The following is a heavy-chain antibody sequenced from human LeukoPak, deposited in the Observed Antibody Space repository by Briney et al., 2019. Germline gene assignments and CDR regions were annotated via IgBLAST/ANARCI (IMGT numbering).Heavy chain of an antibody. CDR2: INHSGST. Sequence: SETLSLICAVYGGSFSGYYWSWIRQPPGKGLEWIGEINHSGSTNYNPSLKSRVTISVDTSKNQFSLKLSSVTAADTAVYYCARTNYSSSWYRRDAFDIWGQGTMVTVSS. D-gene: IGHD6-13*01. CDR1: GGSFSGYY. J-gene: IGHJ3*02. V-gene: IGHV4-34*01. CDR3: ARTNYSSSWYRRDAFDI.